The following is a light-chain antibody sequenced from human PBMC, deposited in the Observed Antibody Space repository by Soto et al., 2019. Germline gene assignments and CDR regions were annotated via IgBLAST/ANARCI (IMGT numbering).Light chain of an antibody. CDR2: EVS. CDR3: CSYAGSDYV. Sequence: QSVLTQPASVSGSPGQSLSISCTGASSDVGRYNLVSWYQQHPGKAPKLIISEVSKRPSGVSHRFSGSRSGNTASLTISGLLAEDEADYYCCSYAGSDYVFGTGTKVSV. V-gene: IGLV2-23*02. J-gene: IGLJ1*01. CDR1: SSDVGRYNL.